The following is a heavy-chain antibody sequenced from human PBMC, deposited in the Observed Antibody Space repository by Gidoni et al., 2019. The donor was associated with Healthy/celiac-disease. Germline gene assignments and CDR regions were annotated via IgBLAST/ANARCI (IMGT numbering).Heavy chain of an antibody. Sequence: QLQLQESGPGLVKPSETLSLTCTVSGGSISSSSYYWGWIRQPPGKGLDWIGSIYYSGSTYYNPSLKSRVTISVDTSKNQFSLKLSSVTAADTAVYYCARTYYYDSSGYNDGMDVWGQGTTVTVSS. CDR3: ARTYYYDSSGYNDGMDV. CDR1: GGSISSSSYY. J-gene: IGHJ6*02. V-gene: IGHV4-39*07. CDR2: IYYSGST. D-gene: IGHD3-22*01.